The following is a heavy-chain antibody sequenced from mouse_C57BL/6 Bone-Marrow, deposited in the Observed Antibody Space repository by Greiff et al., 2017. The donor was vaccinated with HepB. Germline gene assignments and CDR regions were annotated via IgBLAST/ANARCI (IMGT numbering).Heavy chain of an antibody. D-gene: IGHD2-1*01. CDR3: ARGGNYGY. V-gene: IGHV5-6*01. Sequence: EVKVIESGGDLVKPGGSLKLSCAASGFTFSSYGMSWVRQTPDKRLEWVATISSGGSYTYYPDSVKGRFTISRDNAKNTLYLQMSSLKSEDTAMYYCARGGNYGYWGQGTTLTVSS. J-gene: IGHJ2*01. CDR2: ISSGGSYT. CDR1: GFTFSSYG.